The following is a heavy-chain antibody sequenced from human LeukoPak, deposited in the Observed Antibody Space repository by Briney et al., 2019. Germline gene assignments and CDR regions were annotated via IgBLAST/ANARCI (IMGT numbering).Heavy chain of an antibody. CDR3: ARVSYQGAVASFLFEI. D-gene: IGHD2-2*01. CDR2: ISFDGSNT. V-gene: IGHV3-30*03. Sequence: PGGSLRLSCAASGLTFSVYGMHWVRQAPGKGLEWVALISFDGSNTYYADSVKGRFTISRDNSKNAPYLQMNSLRVEDTAVFYCARVSYQGAVASFLFEIWGQGTMVTVSS. CDR1: GLTFSVYG. J-gene: IGHJ3*02.